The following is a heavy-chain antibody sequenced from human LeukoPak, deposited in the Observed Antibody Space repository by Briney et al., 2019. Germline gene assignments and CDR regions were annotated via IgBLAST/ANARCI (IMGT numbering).Heavy chain of an antibody. Sequence: GGSLRLSCVASGFTFSSRGMHWVRQAPGKGLEWVAVIWYDGSNKYYADSVKGRFTISRDNSTNTLYLEISSLRAEDTAVYYCTSFEYWGQGTLVTVSS. J-gene: IGHJ4*02. CDR2: IWYDGSNK. CDR1: GFTFSSRG. V-gene: IGHV3-33*01. CDR3: TSFEY.